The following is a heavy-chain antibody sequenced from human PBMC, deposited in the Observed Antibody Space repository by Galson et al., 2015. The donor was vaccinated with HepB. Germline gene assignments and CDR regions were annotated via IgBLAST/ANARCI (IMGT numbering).Heavy chain of an antibody. CDR2: ISGRDSST. CDR1: GLTFTSYA. J-gene: IGHJ4*02. D-gene: IGHD3-9*01. Sequence: SLRLSCAASGLTFTSYAMTWVRQAPGKGLEWVSAISGRDSSTHYADSVKGRFTISRDNSKNTLYLQMNSLRAEDTAVFYCAKEIFETGWTDIDYWGQGTLVTVSS. CDR3: AKEIFETGWTDIDY. V-gene: IGHV3-23*01.